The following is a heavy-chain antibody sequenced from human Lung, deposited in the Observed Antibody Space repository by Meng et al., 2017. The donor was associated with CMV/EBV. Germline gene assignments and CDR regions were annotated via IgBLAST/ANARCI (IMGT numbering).Heavy chain of an antibody. V-gene: IGHV1-2*02. Sequence: ASVXVSXKASGYAFTGYNIHWVRQAPGQGLEWMGWINPNSGDTKYAQKFQGRVALTRDTSISTAYMELSSLKSDDTAVFFCARLFHTSLGTNYYYGMDVWXKGTXVTVSS. CDR1: GYAFTGYN. D-gene: IGHD3-10*01. CDR3: ARLFHTSLGTNYYYGMDV. CDR2: INPNSGDT. J-gene: IGHJ6*04.